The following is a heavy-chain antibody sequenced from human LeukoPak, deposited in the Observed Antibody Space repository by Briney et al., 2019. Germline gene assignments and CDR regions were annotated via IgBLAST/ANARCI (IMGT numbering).Heavy chain of an antibody. CDR2: MNPNSGNT. Sequence: ASVKVSCKASGYTFTSYDINWVRQATGQGLEWMGWMNPNSGNTGYAQKFQGRVTITRNTSISTAYMELSSLRSEDTAVYYCARGLLATGYCSSTSCYTGGGTTGTYYYYMDVWGKGTTVTVSS. CDR3: ARGLLATGYCSSTSCYTGGGTTGTYYYYMDV. V-gene: IGHV1-8*03. D-gene: IGHD2-2*02. CDR1: GYTFTSYD. J-gene: IGHJ6*03.